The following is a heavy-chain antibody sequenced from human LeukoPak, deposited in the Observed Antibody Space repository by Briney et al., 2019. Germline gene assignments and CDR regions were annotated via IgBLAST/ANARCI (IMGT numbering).Heavy chain of an antibody. CDR1: GFTFGDYA. CDR2: IRSKAYGGTT. D-gene: IGHD3-10*01. V-gene: IGHV3-49*04. J-gene: IGHJ4*02. CDR3: ASELWFGELLEPENYFVY. Sequence: GGSLRLSCTASGFTFGDYAMSWVRQAPGKGLECVGFIRSKAYGGTTEYAASVKGRFTISRDDTKSIAYLQMNSLKTEDTAVYYCASELWFGELLEPENYFVYWGQGTLVTVSS.